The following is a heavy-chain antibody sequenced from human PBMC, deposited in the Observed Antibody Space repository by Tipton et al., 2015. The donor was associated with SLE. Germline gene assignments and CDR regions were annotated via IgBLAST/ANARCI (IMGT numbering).Heavy chain of an antibody. D-gene: IGHD4-17*01. Sequence: TLSLTCTVSGGSITSHYWSCIRQPPGKGLEWIGNILYSGDTNYNPSLKSRVTISLDTSRKQFSLSLNSVTAADTAVYFCARGDPDGDGGGIPGDYRGQGTLVTVS. J-gene: IGHJ4*02. CDR1: GGSITSHY. CDR2: ILYSGDT. V-gene: IGHV4-59*11. CDR3: ARGDPDGDGGGIPGDY.